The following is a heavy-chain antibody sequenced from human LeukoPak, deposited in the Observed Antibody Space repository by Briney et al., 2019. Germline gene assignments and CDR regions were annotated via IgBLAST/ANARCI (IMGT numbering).Heavy chain of an antibody. CDR1: GFTFSSYA. Sequence: PGGSLRLSCAASGFTFSSYAMSWVRQAPGKGLEWVSAISGSGGSTYYADSVKGRFTISRDNAKNSLYLQMNSLRADDTAVYYCARAPLEYIAGCREGFDYWGQGTLVTVSS. CDR3: ARAPLEYIAGCREGFDY. J-gene: IGHJ4*02. D-gene: IGHD6-13*01. V-gene: IGHV3-23*01. CDR2: ISGSGGST.